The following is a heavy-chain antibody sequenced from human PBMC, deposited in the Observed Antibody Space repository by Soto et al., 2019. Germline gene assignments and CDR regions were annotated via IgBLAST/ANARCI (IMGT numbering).Heavy chain of an antibody. CDR1: GFTFSSYG. Sequence: PGGSLRLSCAASGFTFSSYGMHWVRQAPGKGLEWVAVISYDGSNKYYADSVKGRFTISRDNSKNTLYLQMNSLRAEDTAVYYCAKEALMYYYDSSGYLSHWGQGTLVTVPS. J-gene: IGHJ1*01. CDR3: AKEALMYYYDSSGYLSH. D-gene: IGHD3-22*01. CDR2: ISYDGSNK. V-gene: IGHV3-30*18.